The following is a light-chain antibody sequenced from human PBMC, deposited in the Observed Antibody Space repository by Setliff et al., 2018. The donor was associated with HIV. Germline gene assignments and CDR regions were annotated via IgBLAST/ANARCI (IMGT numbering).Light chain of an antibody. CDR2: ANN. CDR1: NSNIGAGYD. V-gene: IGLV1-40*01. J-gene: IGLJ3*02. Sequence: QPVLTQPPSVSGAPGQRVTISCTGNNSNIGAGYDVHWYQQLPGTAPKLLIYANNNRPSGVPDRFSGSNSGSSASLAITGLQAEDEGDYYCQSYDTRLSGSRVFGGGTKVTVL. CDR3: QSYDTRLSGSRV.